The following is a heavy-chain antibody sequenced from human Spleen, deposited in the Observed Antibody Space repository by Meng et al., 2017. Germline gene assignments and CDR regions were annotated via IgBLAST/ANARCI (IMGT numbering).Heavy chain of an antibody. CDR1: GHYFTSNW. V-gene: IGHV5-51*01. D-gene: IGHD2-15*01. J-gene: IGHJ4*02. CDR3: ARLDCSGGSCYQTPMQY. Sequence: GGSLRLSCKGSGHYFTSNWISWVRQMPGKGLEWMGIIYPSDSDTPYSPSFQGQVTISADKSISTASLQWSSLKASDTAMYYCARLDCSGGSCYQTPMQYWGQGTLVTVSS. CDR2: IYPSDSDT.